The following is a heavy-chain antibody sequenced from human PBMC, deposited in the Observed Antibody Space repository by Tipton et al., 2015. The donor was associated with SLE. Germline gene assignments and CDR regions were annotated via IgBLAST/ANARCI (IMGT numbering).Heavy chain of an antibody. Sequence: TLSLTCTVSGGSISSGGYYWTWIRQHPGKGLEWIGYIYNSGSTYYKPSLKSRVTISADTSKNQFSLKLSSVTAADTAVYYCAREKGDAYPNLVAFDIWGQGTMVTVSS. J-gene: IGHJ3*02. CDR1: GGSISSGGYY. D-gene: IGHD3-16*01. CDR3: AREKGDAYPNLVAFDI. V-gene: IGHV4-31*03. CDR2: IYNSGST.